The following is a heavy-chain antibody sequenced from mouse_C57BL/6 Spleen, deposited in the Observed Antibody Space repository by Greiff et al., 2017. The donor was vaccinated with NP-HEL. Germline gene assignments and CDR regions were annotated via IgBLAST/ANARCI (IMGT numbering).Heavy chain of an antibody. Sequence: QVQLQQPGAELVMPGASVKLSCKASGYTFTSYWMHWVKQRPGQGLEWIGEIDPSDSYTNYNQKFKGKSTLTVDKSSSTAYMQLSSLTSEDSAVYYCARVDALYAMDYWGQRTSVTVSS. D-gene: IGHD2-3*01. CDR3: ARVDALYAMDY. CDR1: GYTFTSYW. CDR2: IDPSDSYT. V-gene: IGHV1-69*01. J-gene: IGHJ4*01.